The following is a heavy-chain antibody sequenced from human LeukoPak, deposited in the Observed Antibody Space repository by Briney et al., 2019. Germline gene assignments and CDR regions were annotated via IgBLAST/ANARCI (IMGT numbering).Heavy chain of an antibody. CDR1: GDSISRYY. CDR3: ARDRSAGSTSQYWFDP. V-gene: IGHV4-4*07. CDR2: MYNGGTI. J-gene: IGHJ5*02. D-gene: IGHD2-2*01. Sequence: SETLSLTCTVSGDSISRYYWSWIRQSAGKGLEYIGRMYNGGTIKYNPSLKSRVTISVDTSKNQFSLKLSSVTAADTAVYYCARDRSAGSTSQYWFDPWGQGTLVTVSS.